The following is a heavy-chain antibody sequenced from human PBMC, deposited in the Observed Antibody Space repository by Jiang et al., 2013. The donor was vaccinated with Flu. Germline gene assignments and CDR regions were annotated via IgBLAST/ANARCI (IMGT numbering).Heavy chain of an antibody. D-gene: IGHD4-17*01. J-gene: IGHJ3*02. Sequence: SGAEVKKPGSSVKVSCKASGGTFSSYAISWVRQAPGQGLEWMGGIIPIFGTANYAQKFQGRVTITADESTSTAYMELSSLRSEDTAVYYCATSDYGDYKRAFDIWGQGTMVTVSS. CDR2: IIPIFGTA. CDR1: GGTFSSYA. CDR3: ATSDYGDYKRAFDI. V-gene: IGHV1-69*01.